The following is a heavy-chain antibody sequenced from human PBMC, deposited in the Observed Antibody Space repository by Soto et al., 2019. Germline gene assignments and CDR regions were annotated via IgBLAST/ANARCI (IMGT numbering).Heavy chain of an antibody. CDR3: ARDRHHDYGDYGLDY. J-gene: IGHJ4*02. CDR1: GFTFSSYG. D-gene: IGHD4-17*01. CDR2: IWYDGSNK. Sequence: GGSLRLSCAASGFTFSSYGMHWVRQAPGKGLEWVAVIWYDGSNKYYADSVKGRFTISRDNSKNTLYLQMNSLRAEDTAVYYCARDRHHDYGDYGLDYWGQGTLVTVSS. V-gene: IGHV3-33*01.